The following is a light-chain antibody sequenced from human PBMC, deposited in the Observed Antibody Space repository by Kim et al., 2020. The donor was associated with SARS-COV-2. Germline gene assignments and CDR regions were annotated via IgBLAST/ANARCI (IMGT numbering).Light chain of an antibody. J-gene: IGKJ4*01. CDR2: WAS. CDR3: QQYYSIPFT. V-gene: IGKV4-1*01. Sequence: ATIHCKSSQTVLYSANNKSILVWYKQKPGRPPKLLIYWASSRESGVPDRFSGSGSGTDFTLTISSLQAEDVAVYYCQQYYSIPFTFGGGTKVDIK. CDR1: QTVLYSANNKSI.